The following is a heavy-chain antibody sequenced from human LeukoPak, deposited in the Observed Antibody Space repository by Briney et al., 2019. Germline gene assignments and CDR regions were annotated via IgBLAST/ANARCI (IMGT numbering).Heavy chain of an antibody. V-gene: IGHV4-4*02. CDR2: IYHSGST. CDR1: GGSISSSNW. D-gene: IGHD6-13*01. CDR3: AREGVDSSSWYGGYYMDV. J-gene: IGHJ6*03. Sequence: SETLSLTCAVSGGSISSSNWWSWVRQPPGKGLKWIGEIYHSGSTNYNPSLKSRVTISVDKSKNQFSLKLSSVTAADTAVYYCAREGVDSSSWYGGYYMDVWGKGTTVTVSS.